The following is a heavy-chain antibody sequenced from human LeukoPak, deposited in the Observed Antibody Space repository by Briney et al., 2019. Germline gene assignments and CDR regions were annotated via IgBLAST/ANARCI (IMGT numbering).Heavy chain of an antibody. V-gene: IGHV1-2*02. CDR3: ARDLLYSDFWSGYYPPGGVYGMDV. D-gene: IGHD3-3*01. CDR1: GYTFTGHY. J-gene: IGHJ6*02. CDR2: ISPNSGGT. Sequence: ASVNVSCKASGYTFTGHYMHWLRQAPGQGLEWMGWISPNSGGTNYAQKFQGRVTMTRDTSISTAYMELSRLRSDDTAVYYCARDLLYSDFWSGYYPPGGVYGMDVWGQGTTVTVSS.